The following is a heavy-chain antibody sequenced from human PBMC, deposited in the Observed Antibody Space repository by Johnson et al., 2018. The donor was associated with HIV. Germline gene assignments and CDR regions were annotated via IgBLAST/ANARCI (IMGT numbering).Heavy chain of an antibody. CDR1: GFTFSNAW. CDR2: IKSDGSST. Sequence: VQLVESGGGLVEPGGSLRLSCAASGFTFSNAWMSWVRQAPGKGLEWVGRIKSDGSSTSYADSVKGRFTISRDNSKNTLYLQMNSLRAEDTAVYYCARDGWGSRGWDDAFDIWGQGTMVTVSS. J-gene: IGHJ3*02. D-gene: IGHD6-19*01. CDR3: ARDGWGSRGWDDAFDI. V-gene: IGHV3-74*01.